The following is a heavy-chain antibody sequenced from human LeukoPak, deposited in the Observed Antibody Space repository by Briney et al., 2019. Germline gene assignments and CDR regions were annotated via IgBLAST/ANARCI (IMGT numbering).Heavy chain of an antibody. V-gene: IGHV1-69*13. J-gene: IGHJ6*02. CDR3: GGTQQRYYYGMDV. D-gene: IGHD1-7*01. Sequence: ASVKVSCKASGGTFSSYAISWVRQAPGQGLEWMGGIIPILGTANYAQKFQGRVTITADESTSTAYMELSSLRSEDTAVYYCGGTQQRYYYGMDVWGQGTTVTVSS. CDR2: IIPILGTA. CDR1: GGTFSSYA.